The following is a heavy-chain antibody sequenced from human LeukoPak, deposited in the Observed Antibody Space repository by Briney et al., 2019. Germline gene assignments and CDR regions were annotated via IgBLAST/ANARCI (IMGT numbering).Heavy chain of an antibody. CDR2: INWNGGST. D-gene: IGHD5-12*01. Sequence: PGGSLRLACAASGFTFDDYGMSWVRQAPGKGLEWVSGINWNGGSTGYADPVKGRFTISRDNAKNSLYLQMNSLRAEDTALYYCARGGVATIPTILDYWGQGTLVTVSS. CDR3: ARGGVATIPTILDY. CDR1: GFTFDDYG. J-gene: IGHJ4*02. V-gene: IGHV3-20*04.